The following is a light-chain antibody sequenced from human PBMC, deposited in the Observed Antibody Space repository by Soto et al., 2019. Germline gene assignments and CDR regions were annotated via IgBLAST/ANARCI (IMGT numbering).Light chain of an antibody. J-gene: IGLJ1*01. V-gene: IGLV2-14*01. CDR2: DVS. CDR3: SSYTTTDTYV. Sequence: QSALTQRASVSGSPGQSITISCTGTSSDVGGYNYVSWFQQYPGKAPKLMIYDVSTRPSGVSNRFSGSKSGNTASLTISGLQAEDEADYYCSSYTTTDTYVFGTGTKVTVL. CDR1: SSDVGGYNY.